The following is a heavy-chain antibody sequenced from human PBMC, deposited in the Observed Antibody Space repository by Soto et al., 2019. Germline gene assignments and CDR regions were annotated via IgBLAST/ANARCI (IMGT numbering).Heavy chain of an antibody. CDR2: ITSSSSAT. V-gene: IGHV3-48*02. Sequence: GGSLRLSCAASGFTFSSYSMTWVRQAPGRGLEWVSYITSSSSATYYADSVKGRFTISRDNAKNSLYLQMNSLRDEDTAVYYCARNAGRRWYVEVDYWGQGTLVTVSS. CDR3: ARNAGRRWYVEVDY. D-gene: IGHD6-13*01. J-gene: IGHJ4*02. CDR1: GFTFSSYS.